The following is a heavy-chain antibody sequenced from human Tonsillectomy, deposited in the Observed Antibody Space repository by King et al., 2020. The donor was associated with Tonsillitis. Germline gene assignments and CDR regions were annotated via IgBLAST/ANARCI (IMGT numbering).Heavy chain of an antibody. CDR2: IFYSGIT. D-gene: IGHD3-22*01. CDR3: ANTFHDNSAYLRLWFDC. J-gene: IGHJ4*02. CDR1: GGSISSSTYY. V-gene: IGHV4-39*01. Sequence: LQLQESGPGLVKPSETLSLTCTVSGGSISSSTYYWGWVRQPPRKGLEWTGSIFYSGITYYNPSLKSRVTVSVDTSRNQFSLNLGSVTAADTAVYYCANTFHDNSAYLRLWFDCWGQGILVTVSS.